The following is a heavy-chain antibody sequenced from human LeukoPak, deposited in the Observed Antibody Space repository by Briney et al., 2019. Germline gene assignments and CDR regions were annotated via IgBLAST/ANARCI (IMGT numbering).Heavy chain of an antibody. J-gene: IGHJ4*02. CDR2: IYSSGSN. V-gene: IGHV4-4*07. CDR3: ARGGKATVVTM. D-gene: IGHD4-23*01. Sequence: SETLSLTCTVSGGSINSYYWSWIRQPAGKGLAWIERIYSSGSNNYNPSLKSRVSMSVDTSKNQFSLKLTSVTAADTAVYYCARGGKATVVTMWGQGILVTVSS. CDR1: GGSINSYY.